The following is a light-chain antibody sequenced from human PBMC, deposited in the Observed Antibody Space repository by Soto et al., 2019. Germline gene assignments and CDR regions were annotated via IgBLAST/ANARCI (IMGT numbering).Light chain of an antibody. CDR1: GSNIGNKY. J-gene: IGLJ3*02. CDR2: DNS. CDR3: GTWDSSLSAGV. V-gene: IGLV1-51*01. Sequence: QSVLTQPPSVSAAPGQKVTISCSGSGSNIGNKYVSWYQQLPGTAPKLLIYDNSQRPSGIPDRFSGSKSGTSATLGITGLQTGDEADYYCGTWDSSLSAGVFGGGTKLTV.